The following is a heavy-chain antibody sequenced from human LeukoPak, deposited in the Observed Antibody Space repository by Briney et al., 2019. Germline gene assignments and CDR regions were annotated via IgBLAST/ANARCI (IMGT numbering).Heavy chain of an antibody. CDR1: GFTFSSYW. J-gene: IGHJ3*02. D-gene: IGHD2-21*01. Sequence: GGSLRLSCAASGFTFSSYWMNWVRQAPGKGLVWVSHINTDGSTTTYADSVKGRFTISRDNAKNTLYLQMNSLRAEDTAVYYCAREFRLWRTFDMWGQGTMVTVSS. CDR2: INTDGSTT. CDR3: AREFRLWRTFDM. V-gene: IGHV3-74*01.